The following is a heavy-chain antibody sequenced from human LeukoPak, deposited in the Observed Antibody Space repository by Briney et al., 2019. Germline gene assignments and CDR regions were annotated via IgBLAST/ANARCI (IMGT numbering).Heavy chain of an antibody. CDR1: GYTVSSNY. D-gene: IGHD3-3*01. V-gene: IGHV3-66*01. J-gene: IGHJ4*02. CDR2: IYSGGST. CDR3: AGRIWSAYYTFDC. Sequence: GGSLRLSFAASGYTVSSNYMSWVRQAPGKGLEWVSLIYSGGSTYYADSVKGRFTIFRDSSKNTLYLQMNNLRAEDTAVYYCAGRIWSAYYTFDCWGQGTLVTVSS.